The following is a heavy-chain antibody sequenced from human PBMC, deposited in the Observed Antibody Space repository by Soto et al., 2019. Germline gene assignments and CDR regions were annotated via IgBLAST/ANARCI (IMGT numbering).Heavy chain of an antibody. CDR2: ISYDGSNK. V-gene: IGHV3-30*18. J-gene: IGHJ4*02. D-gene: IGHD6-13*01. CDR1: GFTFSSYG. Sequence: PGGSLRLSCAASGFTFSSYGMHWVRQAPGKGLEWVAVISYDGSNKYYADSVKGRFTISRDNSKNTLYLQMNSLRAEDTAVYYCAKDPRRDIAAAGSGFDYWGQGTLVTVS. CDR3: AKDPRRDIAAAGSGFDY.